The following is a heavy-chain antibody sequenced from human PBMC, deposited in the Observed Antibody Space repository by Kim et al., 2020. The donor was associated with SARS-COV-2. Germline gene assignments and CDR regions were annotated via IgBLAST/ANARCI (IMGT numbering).Heavy chain of an antibody. D-gene: IGHD5-12*01. Sequence: GGSLRLSCAASGFTFSSYWMSWVRQAPGKGLEWVANIKRDGSEKYYVDSVKGRFTISRDNAKNSLYLQMNSLRAEDTAVYYCARDVGEMATRANYFDYWGQGTLVTVSS. CDR1: GFTFSSYW. J-gene: IGHJ4*02. CDR2: IKRDGSEK. V-gene: IGHV3-7*01. CDR3: ARDVGEMATRANYFDY.